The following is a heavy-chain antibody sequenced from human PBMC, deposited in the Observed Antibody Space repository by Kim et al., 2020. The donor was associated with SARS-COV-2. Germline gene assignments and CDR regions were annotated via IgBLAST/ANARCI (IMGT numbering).Heavy chain of an antibody. J-gene: IGHJ5*02. CDR2: IIPIFGTA. CDR1: GGTFSSYA. CDR3: ASRGEYYGSGSYRNWFDP. Sequence: SVKVSCKASGGTFSSYAISWVRQAPGQGLEWMGGIIPIFGTANYAQKFQGRVTITADESTSTAYMELSSLRSEDTAVYYCASRGEYYGSGSYRNWFDPWGQGTLVTVSS. D-gene: IGHD3-10*01. V-gene: IGHV1-69*13.